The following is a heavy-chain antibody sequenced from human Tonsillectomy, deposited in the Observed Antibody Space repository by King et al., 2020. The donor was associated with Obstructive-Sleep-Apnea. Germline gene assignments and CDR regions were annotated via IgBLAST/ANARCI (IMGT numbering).Heavy chain of an antibody. CDR2: CIPILGKT. J-gene: IGHJ4*02. V-gene: IGHV1-69*10. D-gene: IGHD6-13*01. Sequence: QLVQSGAEVKKPGSSVKVSCQASGGIFTSYTISWVRQAPGQGPEWMGGCIPILGKTNYAQMFQGRVTITAHKSTSTIYMELSSLRAEDTAVYYCARDRGPKYSSSWYFDYWGQGTLVTVSS. CDR1: GGIFTSYT. CDR3: ARDRGPKYSSSWYFDY.